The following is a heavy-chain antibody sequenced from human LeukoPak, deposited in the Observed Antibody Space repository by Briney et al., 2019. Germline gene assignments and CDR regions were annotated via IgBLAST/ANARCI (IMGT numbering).Heavy chain of an antibody. Sequence: ASETLSLTCTVSGGPIRGYFGRWIRQPPGGGVEWIGYIHDNGRTTYNPSRRSRVTISVDTSKSQFSLKLNSLTTTDTAVYYCARVGGYSGFYWGQGTLVTVS. J-gene: IGHJ4*02. CDR1: GGPIRGYF. V-gene: IGHV4-59*13. D-gene: IGHD5-12*01. CDR3: ARVGGYSGFY. CDR2: IHDNGRT.